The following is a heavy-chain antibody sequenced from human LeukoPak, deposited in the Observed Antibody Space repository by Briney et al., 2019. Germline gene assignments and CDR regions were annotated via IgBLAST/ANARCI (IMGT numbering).Heavy chain of an antibody. Sequence: GGSLRLSCTASGFTFGDYAMSWVRQAPGKGLEWVGFIRSKAYGGTTEYAASVKGRFTISRDDSKSIAYLQMNSLQTEDTAVYYCTRENDILTGYSLYYYYYGMDVWGKGTTVTVSS. J-gene: IGHJ6*04. CDR1: GFTFGDYA. CDR2: IRSKAYGGTT. CDR3: TRENDILTGYSLYYYYYGMDV. D-gene: IGHD3-9*01. V-gene: IGHV3-49*04.